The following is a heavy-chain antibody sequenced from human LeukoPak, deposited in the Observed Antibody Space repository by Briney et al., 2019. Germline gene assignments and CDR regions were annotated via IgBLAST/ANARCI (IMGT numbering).Heavy chain of an antibody. D-gene: IGHD1-20*01. CDR1: GFTFSSYG. CDR2: IWYDGSNK. Sequence: GGSLRLSCAASGFTFSSYGMHWVRQAPGKGLEWVAGIWYDGSNKYYADSVKGRFTISRDNSKNTLYLQMNSLRAEDTAVYYCAKDSVGNWNYFDYWGQGTLVTVSS. CDR3: AKDSVGNWNYFDY. J-gene: IGHJ4*02. V-gene: IGHV3-33*06.